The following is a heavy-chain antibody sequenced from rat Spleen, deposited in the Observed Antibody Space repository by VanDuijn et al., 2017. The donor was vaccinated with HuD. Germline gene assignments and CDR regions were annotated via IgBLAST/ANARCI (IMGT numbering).Heavy chain of an antibody. J-gene: IGHJ1*01. D-gene: IGHD1-11*01. V-gene: IGHV5S13*01. CDR1: GFTFSIYG. Sequence: EVQLVESGGGLVQPGRSLKLSCVASGFTFSIYGMAWVRQAPTKGLEWVASIGTGGGNTYYRDSVKGRFTISRDNAKSTLYLQMDSLRSEDTATYYCARQGYLRDWYFDFWGPGTMVTVSS. CDR3: ARQGYLRDWYFDF. CDR2: IGTGGGNT.